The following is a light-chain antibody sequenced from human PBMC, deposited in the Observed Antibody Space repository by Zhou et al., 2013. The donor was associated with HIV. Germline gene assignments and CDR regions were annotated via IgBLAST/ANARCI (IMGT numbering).Light chain of an antibody. J-gene: IGKJ2*01. V-gene: IGKV1-39*01. CDR2: AAS. Sequence: DIQMTQSPSSLSASVGDRVTITCRASRTINSNLNWYQQKSGMAPKPLIYAASSLESGVPSRFSGSGSGTDFTLTISGLQPEDFATYYCQQSYSSPHYTFGQGTKVEIK. CDR3: QQSYSSPHYT. CDR1: RTINSN.